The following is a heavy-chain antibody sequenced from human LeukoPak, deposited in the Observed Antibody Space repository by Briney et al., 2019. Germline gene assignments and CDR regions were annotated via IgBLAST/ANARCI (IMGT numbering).Heavy chain of an antibody. CDR3: ARDRGQTGYYWSYYYYMDV. J-gene: IGHJ6*03. CDR1: GFTFSDYS. D-gene: IGHD3-9*01. CDR2: ISGGSSTM. V-gene: IGHV3-48*01. Sequence: QPGGSLRLSCAASGFTFSDYSMNWVRQAPGKGLEWVSYISGGSSTMYYADSVKGRFTISRDNAQNSPYLQMNSLRAEDTAVYYCARDRGQTGYYWSYYYYMDVWGIGTTVTVSS.